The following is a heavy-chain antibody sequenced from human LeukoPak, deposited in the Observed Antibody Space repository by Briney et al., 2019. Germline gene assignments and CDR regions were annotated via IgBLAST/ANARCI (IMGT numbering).Heavy chain of an antibody. V-gene: IGHV1-2*02. Sequence: ASVTLSCKASGYSFSSYYKHWVRQAPAQGLEWMGWINPNSDGTNYAQQFQGSVSMTRDTSNSTAYMELSRLRSDDTAVYYCARGYPLSTTAAGTLFQHWGQGTLVTVSS. CDR2: INPNSDGT. CDR3: ARGYPLSTTAAGTLFQH. J-gene: IGHJ1*01. CDR1: GYSFSSYY. D-gene: IGHD6-13*01.